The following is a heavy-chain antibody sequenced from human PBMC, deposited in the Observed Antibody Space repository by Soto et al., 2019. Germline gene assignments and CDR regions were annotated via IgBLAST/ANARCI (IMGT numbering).Heavy chain of an antibody. J-gene: IGHJ6*02. CDR3: ATQTISYTWDV. Sequence: QVQLQESGPGLVKPSGTLSLSCAVSGGSITNTKWGTWVRQAPGKGLEWIGAISRSEGSTYNPSLKGRVAMSLETSNNQFSLRLSSVTAADTAVYYCATQTISYTWDVWGQGTPVTVS. CDR1: GGSITNTKW. D-gene: IGHD1-1*01. V-gene: IGHV4-4*02. CDR2: ISRSEGS.